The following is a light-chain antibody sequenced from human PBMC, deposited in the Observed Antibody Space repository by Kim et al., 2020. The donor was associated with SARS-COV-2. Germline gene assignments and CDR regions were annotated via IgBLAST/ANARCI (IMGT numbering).Light chain of an antibody. V-gene: IGLV2-18*02. CDR1: SSDVGNYNR. J-gene: IGLJ3*02. CDR3: SSYTSSNTLV. CDR2: EVS. Sequence: GQSVTISCTGTSSDVGNYNRVSWYQQPPGTAPKLLIYEVSNRPSGVPDRFSGSKSGNTASLTISGLQAEDEADYYCSSYTSSNTLVFGGGTQLTVL.